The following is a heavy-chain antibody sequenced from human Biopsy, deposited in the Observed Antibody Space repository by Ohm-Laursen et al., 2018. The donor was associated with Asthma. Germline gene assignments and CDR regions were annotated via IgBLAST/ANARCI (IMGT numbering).Heavy chain of an antibody. CDR2: IATSSGNP. J-gene: IGHJ5*02. CDR3: VRDQAHRDNWFDP. CDR1: GYTFTSYA. D-gene: IGHD1-14*01. V-gene: IGHV7-4-1*02. Sequence: ASVKVSCKASGYTFTSYAINWLRQAPGQGLEWMGWIATSSGNPTYAQGFTPGRFVFSLDTSVTTAYLQITNLEPEDTAVYYCVRDQAHRDNWFDPWGQGTLVTVSS.